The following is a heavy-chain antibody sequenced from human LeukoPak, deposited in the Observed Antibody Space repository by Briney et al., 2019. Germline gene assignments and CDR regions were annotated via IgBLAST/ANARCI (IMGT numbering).Heavy chain of an antibody. Sequence: PGGSLRLSCAASGFTSSSYSMNWVRQAPGKGLESVSSISSSSSYIYYADSVKGRFTISRDNSKNSLYLQMNSLRAEDTAVYYCARDLASTILYYGSGSYFDYWGQGTLVTVSS. J-gene: IGHJ4*02. D-gene: IGHD3-10*01. V-gene: IGHV3-21*01. CDR1: GFTSSSYS. CDR2: ISSSSSYI. CDR3: ARDLASTILYYGSGSYFDY.